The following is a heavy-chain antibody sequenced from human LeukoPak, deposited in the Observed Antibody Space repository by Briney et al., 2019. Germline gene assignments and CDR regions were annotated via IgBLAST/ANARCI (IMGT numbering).Heavy chain of an antibody. V-gene: IGHV1-2*02. Sequence: ASVKVSCKASGYTFTGYYMHWVRQAPGQGLEWMGWINPDTGDTNYAQQSQGRVTMSRDTSITTAYMELTRLRSDDTAVYCCASLGSSWYFDYWGQGTLVTVSS. J-gene: IGHJ4*02. CDR3: ASLGSSWYFDY. D-gene: IGHD6-13*01. CDR2: INPDTGDT. CDR1: GYTFTGYY.